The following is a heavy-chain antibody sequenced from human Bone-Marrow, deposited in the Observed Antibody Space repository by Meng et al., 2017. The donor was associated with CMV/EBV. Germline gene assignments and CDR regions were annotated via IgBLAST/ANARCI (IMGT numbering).Heavy chain of an antibody. V-gene: IGHV2-26*01. Sequence: SGPTLVKPTETLTLTCTVSGFSLSNARMGVSWIRQPPGKALEWLAHIFSNDEKSYSTSLKSRLTISKDTSKSQVVLTMTNMDPVDTATYYCARGRGSIVGATRHHYFDYWGQGTLVTVSS. D-gene: IGHD1-26*01. CDR1: GFSLSNARMG. J-gene: IGHJ4*02. CDR3: ARGRGSIVGATRHHYFDY. CDR2: IFSNDEK.